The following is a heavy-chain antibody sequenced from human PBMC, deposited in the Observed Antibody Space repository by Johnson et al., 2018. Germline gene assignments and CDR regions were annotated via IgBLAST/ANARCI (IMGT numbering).Heavy chain of an antibody. Sequence: VQLVESGGGLVQTGGSLRLSCAASGFPFSSYAMSWVRQTPGKGLEWVSVISGGGGSTYYADSVKGRFTISRDNSKNTLYLQMNSLRAEDTAVYYCAKGVIVLLWSGDLSAVAFDIWGQGTMVTVSS. J-gene: IGHJ3*02. CDR2: ISGGGGST. D-gene: IGHD3-10*01. CDR3: AKGVIVLLWSGDLSAVAFDI. V-gene: IGHV3-23*04. CDR1: GFPFSSYA.